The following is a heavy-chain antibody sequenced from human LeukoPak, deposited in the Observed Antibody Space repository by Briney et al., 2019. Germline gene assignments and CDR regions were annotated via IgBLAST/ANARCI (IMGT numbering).Heavy chain of an antibody. J-gene: IGHJ5*02. D-gene: IGHD6-6*01. CDR1: GFTFSVFY. CDR3: ARDKLAARPGGWFDP. CDR2: ISSSGSTI. V-gene: IGHV3-11*04. Sequence: GGSLRLSCAASGFTFSVFYMSWIRQAPGRGLEWVSYISSSGSTIYYADSVKGRFTISRDNAKNSLYLQMNSLRAEDTAVYYCARDKLAARPGGWFDPWGQGTLVTVSS.